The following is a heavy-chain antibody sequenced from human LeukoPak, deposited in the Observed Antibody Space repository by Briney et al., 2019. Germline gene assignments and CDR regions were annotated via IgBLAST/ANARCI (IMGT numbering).Heavy chain of an antibody. CDR2: IFPIFGTA. Sequence: ASVKVSCKASGGTFSSYAISWVRQAPGQGLEWMGGIFPIFGTANYAQKFQGRVTITTDESTSTAYMELSSLRSEDTAVYYCASGYCSGGSCPPSSYYYYYMDVWGKGTTVTVSS. CDR1: GGTFSSYA. V-gene: IGHV1-69*05. J-gene: IGHJ6*03. CDR3: ASGYCSGGSCPPSSYYYYYMDV. D-gene: IGHD2-15*01.